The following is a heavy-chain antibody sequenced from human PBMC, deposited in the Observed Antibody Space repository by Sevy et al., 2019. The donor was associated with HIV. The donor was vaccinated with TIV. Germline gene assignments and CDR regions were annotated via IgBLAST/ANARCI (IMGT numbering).Heavy chain of an antibody. D-gene: IGHD3-10*01. CDR3: ARGIFGSGSRLGLGY. Sequence: GGSLRLSCEASGFSFSDYWMTWVRQAPGKGLEWVANMRQDGRETNYVDSVKGRFTVSRDNAKNPLWLQMNSLRAEDTAVYYCARGIFGSGSRLGLGYWGQGTLVTVSS. CDR1: GFSFSDYW. J-gene: IGHJ4*02. V-gene: IGHV3-7*03. CDR2: MRQDGRET.